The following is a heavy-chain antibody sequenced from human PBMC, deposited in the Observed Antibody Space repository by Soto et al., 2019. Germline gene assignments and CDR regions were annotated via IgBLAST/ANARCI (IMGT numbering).Heavy chain of an antibody. CDR3: PTVTGWELRY. J-gene: IGHJ4*02. CDR2: IRSKTDGGTT. D-gene: IGHD1-26*01. Sequence: EVQLVESGGGLVKPGGALRLSCAAAGFTFSNAWMNWVRQAPGKGLEWVGRIRSKTDGGTTAYIAPVKGRCTISRDDSKNTRYLQMNSLKTEDTDVYYCPTVTGWELRYWGQGTLVTVSS. CDR1: GFTFSNAW. V-gene: IGHV3-15*07.